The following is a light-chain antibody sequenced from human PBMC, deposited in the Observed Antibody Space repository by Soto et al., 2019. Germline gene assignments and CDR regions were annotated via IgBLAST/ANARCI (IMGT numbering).Light chain of an antibody. Sequence: DIQMTQSPSTLSASVGDRVTITCRASQSISTWLAWYQQKPGKAPNLLIYKASSLGSGVPSRFSGSGSGTEFTITISSLQPDDFATYYCQQYKSYSPYTFGQGTKLEIK. V-gene: IGKV1-5*03. CDR1: QSISTW. J-gene: IGKJ2*01. CDR2: KAS. CDR3: QQYKSYSPYT.